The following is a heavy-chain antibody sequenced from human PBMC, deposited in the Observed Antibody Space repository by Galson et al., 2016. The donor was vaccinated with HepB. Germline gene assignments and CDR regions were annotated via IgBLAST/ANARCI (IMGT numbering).Heavy chain of an antibody. V-gene: IGHV1-18*01. J-gene: IGHJ4*02. D-gene: IGHD1-1*01. Sequence: SVKVSCKASGYTFNDFGISWVRQAPGQGLEWMGWISNYNGNTKHAEKFQDRVTMRTDTSTTTAYMELRSLRSDDTAVYYCARAGWKYYFDFWGQGTPVTVSS. CDR2: ISNYNGNT. CDR1: GYTFNDFG. CDR3: ARAGWKYYFDF.